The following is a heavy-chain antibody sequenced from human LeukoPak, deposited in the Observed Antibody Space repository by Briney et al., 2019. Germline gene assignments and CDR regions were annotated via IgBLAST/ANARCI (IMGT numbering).Heavy chain of an antibody. V-gene: IGHV1-18*01. CDR1: GYSFISYD. J-gene: IGHJ4*02. CDR3: ARAIAVAGPPIDY. CDR2: ISAYNGNT. Sequence: ASVKLSCKASGYSFISYDMNWVRQAPGQGLEWMGWISAYNGNTNYAQKLQGRVTMTTDTSTSTAYMELRSLRSDDTAVYYCARAIAVAGPPIDYWGQGTLVTVSS. D-gene: IGHD6-19*01.